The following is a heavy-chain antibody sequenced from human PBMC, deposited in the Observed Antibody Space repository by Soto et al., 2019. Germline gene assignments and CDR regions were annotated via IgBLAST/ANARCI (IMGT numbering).Heavy chain of an antibody. V-gene: IGHV3-7*03. CDR2: INPDGTEQ. D-gene: IGHD3-16*01. CDR1: GFSLGTYW. J-gene: IGHJ4*02. CDR3: TQGGHVDY. Sequence: GGSLRLSGAASGFSLGTYWMTWVRQAPGKGLEWVANINPDGTEQYYVDSVKGRFTISRDNAKNSLYLQITSLTAEETAVYYCTQGGHVDYCGQGTLVTVSS.